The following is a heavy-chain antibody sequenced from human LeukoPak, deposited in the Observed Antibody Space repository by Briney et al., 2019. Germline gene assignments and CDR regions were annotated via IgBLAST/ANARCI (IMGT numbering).Heavy chain of an antibody. J-gene: IGHJ6*03. Sequence: GGSLRLSCAASGFTFSSYAMSWVRQAPGKGLEWVSAISGSGGSTYYADSVEGRFTISRDNSKNTLYLQMNSLRAEDTAVYYCAKYMWFGELFGYYYYMDVWGKGTTVTVSS. D-gene: IGHD3-10*01. CDR2: ISGSGGST. CDR1: GFTFSSYA. CDR3: AKYMWFGELFGYYYYMDV. V-gene: IGHV3-23*01.